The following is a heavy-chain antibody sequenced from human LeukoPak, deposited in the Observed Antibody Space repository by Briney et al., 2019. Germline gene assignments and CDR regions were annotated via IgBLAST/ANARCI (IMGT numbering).Heavy chain of an antibody. Sequence: GSLRLSCAASGFTFSSYWMSWVRQAPGKGLEWIGEINHSGSTNYNPSLKSRVTISVDTSKNQFSLKLSSVTAADTAVYYRARRGRYYYGSGSYYITPWGQGTLVTVSS. D-gene: IGHD3-10*01. V-gene: IGHV4-34*01. CDR1: GFTFSSYW. CDR3: ARRGRYYYGSGSYYITP. CDR2: INHSGST. J-gene: IGHJ5*02.